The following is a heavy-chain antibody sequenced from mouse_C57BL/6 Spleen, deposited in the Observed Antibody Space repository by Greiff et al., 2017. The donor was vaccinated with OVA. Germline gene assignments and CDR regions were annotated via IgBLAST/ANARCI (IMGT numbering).Heavy chain of an antibody. D-gene: IGHD2-5*01. CDR3: AKGSNYNYAMDY. CDR2: ISSGSSTL. J-gene: IGHJ4*01. V-gene: IGHV5-17*01. CDR1: GFTFSDYG. Sequence: EVQGVESGGGLVKPGGSLKLSCAASGFTFSDYGMHWVRQAPEKGLEWVAYISSGSSTLYYADTVKGRFTISRDNAKNTLFLQMTSLRSEDTAMYYCAKGSNYNYAMDYWGQGTSVTVSS.